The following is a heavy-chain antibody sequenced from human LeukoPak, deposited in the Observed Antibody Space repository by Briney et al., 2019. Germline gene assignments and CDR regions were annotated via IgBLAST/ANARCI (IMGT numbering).Heavy chain of an antibody. CDR2: IYSGGST. J-gene: IGHJ4*02. D-gene: IGHD2-15*01. V-gene: IGHV3-53*05. CDR3: ARGPVSACSGGSCYPDYFDY. CDR1: GFTVSSNY. Sequence: GGSLRLSCAASGFTVSSNYMSWVRQAPGKGLEWVSVIYSGGSTYYADSVKGRFTISRDNSKNTLYLQMNILRAEDTAVYYCARGPVSACSGGSCYPDYFDYWGQGTLVTVSS.